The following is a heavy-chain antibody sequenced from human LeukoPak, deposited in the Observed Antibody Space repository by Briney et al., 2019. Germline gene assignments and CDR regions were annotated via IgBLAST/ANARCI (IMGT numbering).Heavy chain of an antibody. CDR2: ITSSSTYI. J-gene: IGHJ6*04. CDR3: ARGPTMKMDV. V-gene: IGHV3-21*01. Sequence: GGSLRLSCAASGFTFSNYNMNWVRQAPGKGLEWVSSITSSSTYIYYADSVKGRFTISRDNAKNSLYLQMNSLRAEDTAVYYCARGPTMKMDVWGKGTTVTVSS. D-gene: IGHD3-22*01. CDR1: GFTFSNYN.